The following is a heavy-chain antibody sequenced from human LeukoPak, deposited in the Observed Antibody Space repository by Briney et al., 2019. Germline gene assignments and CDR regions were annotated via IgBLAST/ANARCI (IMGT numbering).Heavy chain of an antibody. J-gene: IGHJ6*03. CDR2: ISSSSSYI. CDR1: GFTFSSYS. CDR3: ARDSGDGDYTPDMDL. V-gene: IGHV3-21*01. D-gene: IGHD2-21*02. Sequence: GGSLRLSCAASGFTFSSYSMNWVRQAPGKGLEWVSSISSSSSYIYYADPVKGRFTISRDNAKNSLYLQMNSLRAEDTAVYYCARDSGDGDYTPDMDLWGKGTTVTVSS.